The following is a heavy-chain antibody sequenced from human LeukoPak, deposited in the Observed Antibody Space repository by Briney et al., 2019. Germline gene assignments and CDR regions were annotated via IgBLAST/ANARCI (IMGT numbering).Heavy chain of an antibody. CDR3: ARGIYYGSGSYRAWYYYYMDV. CDR1: GGTFSSYA. Sequence: ASVKVSCKASGGTFSSYAISWVRQAPGQGLEWMGGIIPIFGTANYAQKFQGRVTITADKSTSTAYMELSSLRSDDTAVYYCARGIYYGSGSYRAWYYYYMDVWGKGTTVTVSS. CDR2: IIPIFGTA. J-gene: IGHJ6*03. D-gene: IGHD3-10*01. V-gene: IGHV1-69*06.